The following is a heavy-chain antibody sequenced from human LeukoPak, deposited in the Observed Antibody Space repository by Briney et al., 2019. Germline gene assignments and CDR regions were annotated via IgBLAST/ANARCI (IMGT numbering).Heavy chain of an antibody. J-gene: IGHJ4*02. V-gene: IGHV3-23*01. CDR3: AKGSYGSGTYGSFDY. CDR1: GFTFGSYG. Sequence: GGSLRLSCAASGFTFGSYGMSWVRQAPGKGLEWVSAISGSGGSTYYADSVKGRFTISRDNSKNTLYLQMNSLRAEDTAVYYCAKGSYGSGTYGSFDYWGQGTLVTVSS. D-gene: IGHD3-10*01. CDR2: ISGSGGST.